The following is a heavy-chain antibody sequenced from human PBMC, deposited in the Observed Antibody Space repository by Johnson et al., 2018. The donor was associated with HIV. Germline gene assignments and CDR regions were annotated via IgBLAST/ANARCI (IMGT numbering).Heavy chain of an antibody. CDR2: LKSRTDGETA. CDR1: GFTFTNAW. D-gene: IGHD1-26*01. CDR3: TTDVPGGPYYNAFDI. Sequence: VQLVESGGDLVEPGESLRLSCVASGFTFTNAWMHWVRQAPGKGLEWVGRLKSRTDGETADYAAPVKGRFTISRDDSKNTLYLQMNSLKTEDTALYYCTTDVPGGPYYNAFDIWGQGTMVTVSS. J-gene: IGHJ3*02. V-gene: IGHV3-15*01.